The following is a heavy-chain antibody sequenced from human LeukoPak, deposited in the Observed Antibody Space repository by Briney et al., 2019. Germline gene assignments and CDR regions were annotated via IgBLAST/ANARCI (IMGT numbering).Heavy chain of an antibody. CDR2: SKNKANSYIT. CDR1: GFTLSDHY. D-gene: IGHD2-15*01. CDR3: ARDDGGQGDY. J-gene: IGHJ4*02. V-gene: IGHV3-72*01. Sequence: GGSLRPSCAASGFTLSDHYMDWVRQAPGKGLEWVGRSKNKANSYITQYAAFVQGRFTISRDDSKNSLYLQINSLKTEDTAVYYCARDDGGQGDYWGQGTLVTVSS.